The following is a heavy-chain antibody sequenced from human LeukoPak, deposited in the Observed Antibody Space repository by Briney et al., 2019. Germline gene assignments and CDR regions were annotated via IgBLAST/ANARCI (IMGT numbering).Heavy chain of an antibody. CDR3: ARGLGYCDTTTCYGELPGDF. J-gene: IGHJ4*02. Sequence: GASVKVSCKASGYTFSNYHVSWVRQAPGQGLEWMGRVSGHNGVTEYAEEFQGRVTMTTDTSTTTASMELRSLRYDDTAVYYCARGLGYCDTTTCYGELPGDFWSQGTLVTVSS. V-gene: IGHV1-18*01. CDR2: VSGHNGVT. CDR1: GYTFSNYH. D-gene: IGHD2-2*01.